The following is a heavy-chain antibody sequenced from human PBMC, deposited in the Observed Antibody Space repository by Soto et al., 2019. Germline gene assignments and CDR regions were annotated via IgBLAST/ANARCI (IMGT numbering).Heavy chain of an antibody. D-gene: IGHD6-19*01. Sequence: QVQLVQSESEVEKPGASVKVSCKTSGFTFGDYGITWVRQAPGQGLEWMGWISGHNGFTNYAQKLQDRVIMTTDPSTTTAYMELRSLTSDDTAIYYCARDLGVQPGGCGRCSMAYWGQGTLVTVSS. CDR1: GFTFGDYG. V-gene: IGHV1-18*01. CDR2: ISGHNGFT. CDR3: ARDLGVQPGGCGRCSMAY. J-gene: IGHJ4*02.